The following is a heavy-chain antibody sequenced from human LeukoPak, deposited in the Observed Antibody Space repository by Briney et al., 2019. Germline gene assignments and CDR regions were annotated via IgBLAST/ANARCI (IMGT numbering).Heavy chain of an antibody. J-gene: IGHJ4*02. CDR1: GGSFSGYY. V-gene: IGHV4-34*01. CDR3: ATTTIRLGY. D-gene: IGHD1-26*01. CDR2: INHSGST. Sequence: SETLSLTYAVYGGSFSGYYWSWIRQPPGKGLEWIGEINHSGSTNYNPSLKSRVTISVDTSKNQFSLKLSSVTAADTAVYYCATTTIRLGYWGQGTLVTVSS.